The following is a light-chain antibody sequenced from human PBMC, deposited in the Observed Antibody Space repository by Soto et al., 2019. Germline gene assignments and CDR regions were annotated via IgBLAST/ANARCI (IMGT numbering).Light chain of an antibody. Sequence: ERVMTQSPATLSVSPGERATLSCRASQSVGSNLAWYQQKPGQAPRLLIFGASSRATGVPARFSGSGSGTEFTLTINSLQYEDFAVYFCQQYDNLPLTFGQGTKVDIK. J-gene: IGKJ1*01. CDR2: GAS. V-gene: IGKV3-15*01. CDR1: QSVGSN. CDR3: QQYDNLPLT.